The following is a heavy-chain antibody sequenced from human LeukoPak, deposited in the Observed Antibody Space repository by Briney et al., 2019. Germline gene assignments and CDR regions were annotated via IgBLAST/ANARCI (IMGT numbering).Heavy chain of an antibody. CDR2: ISSSSSYI. J-gene: IGHJ4*02. Sequence: PGGSLRLSCAASGFTFSSYSMNWVRQAPGKGLEWVSSISSSSSYIYYADSVKGRFTISRDNAKNSLYLQMNSLRAEDTAVYYCARALDCGGDCYATPFDYWGQGTLVTVSS. CDR1: GFTFSSYS. D-gene: IGHD2-21*02. CDR3: ARALDCGGDCYATPFDY. V-gene: IGHV3-21*01.